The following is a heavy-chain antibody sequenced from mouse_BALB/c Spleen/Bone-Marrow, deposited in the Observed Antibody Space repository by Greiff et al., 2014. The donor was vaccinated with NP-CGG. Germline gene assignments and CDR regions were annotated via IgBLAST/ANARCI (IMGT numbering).Heavy chain of an antibody. CDR1: GFTFTDYY. V-gene: IGHV7-3*02. CDR2: IRNKANGYTT. CDR3: ARDKNYGSYWYFDV. D-gene: IGHD2-1*01. Sequence: DVQLVESGGGLVQPGGSLRLSCATSGFTFTDYYMSWVRQPPGKALEWSGFIRNKANGYTTEYSASVKGRFTISRDNSQSILYLQMNTLRAEDSATYYCARDKNYGSYWYFDVWGAGTTVTVSS. J-gene: IGHJ1*01.